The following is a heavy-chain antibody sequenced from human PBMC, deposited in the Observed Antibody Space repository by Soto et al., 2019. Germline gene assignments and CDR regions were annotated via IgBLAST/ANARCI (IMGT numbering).Heavy chain of an antibody. CDR1: GYTFTSYA. D-gene: IGHD4-17*01. V-gene: IGHV1-3*01. J-gene: IGHJ5*02. CDR2: INAGNGNT. Sequence: VASVKVSCKASGYTFTSYAMHWVRQAPGQRLEWMGWINAGNGNTKYSQKFQGRVTITRDTSASTAYMELSSLRSEDTAVYYCARLSYGDYPNWFDPWGQGTLVTVSS. CDR3: ARLSYGDYPNWFDP.